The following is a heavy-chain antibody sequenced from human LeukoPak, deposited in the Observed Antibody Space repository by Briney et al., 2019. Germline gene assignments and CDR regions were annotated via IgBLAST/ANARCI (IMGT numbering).Heavy chain of an antibody. Sequence: AASVKVSCXASGYTFTSYYMHWVRQAPGQGLGWMGIMNPSGGSTSYAQKFQGRVTMTRDTSTSTVYMELSSLRSEDTAVYYCARDTRGAVTRGFDYWGQGTLVTVSS. D-gene: IGHD4-17*01. CDR1: GYTFTSYY. CDR2: MNPSGGST. V-gene: IGHV1-46*01. J-gene: IGHJ4*02. CDR3: ARDTRGAVTRGFDY.